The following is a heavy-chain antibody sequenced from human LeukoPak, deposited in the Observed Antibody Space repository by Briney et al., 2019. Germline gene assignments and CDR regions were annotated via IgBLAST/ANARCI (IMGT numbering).Heavy chain of an antibody. Sequence: SETLSLTCTVSGGSISSYYWSWIRQPAGKGLEWIGRIYTSGSTYYNPSLKSRLTISADTSKNQFSLKLSSVTAADTAVYYCARRYSYGSGYFDYWGQGTLVPVSS. D-gene: IGHD5-18*01. CDR2: IYTSGST. J-gene: IGHJ4*02. CDR1: GGSISSYY. V-gene: IGHV4-4*07. CDR3: ARRYSYGSGYFDY.